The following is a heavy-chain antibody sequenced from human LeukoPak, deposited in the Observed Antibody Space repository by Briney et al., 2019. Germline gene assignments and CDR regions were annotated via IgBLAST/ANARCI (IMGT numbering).Heavy chain of an antibody. CDR3: AKISLGVLRFLEWFLYFDY. J-gene: IGHJ4*02. Sequence: GGSLRLSCAASGFTFSSYAMSWVRQAPGKGLEWVSAISGSGGSTYYADSVKGRFTISRDNSKNTLYLQMYSLRAEDTAVYYCAKISLGVLRFLEWFLYFDYWGQGTLVTVSS. V-gene: IGHV3-23*01. CDR2: ISGSGGST. CDR1: GFTFSSYA. D-gene: IGHD3-3*01.